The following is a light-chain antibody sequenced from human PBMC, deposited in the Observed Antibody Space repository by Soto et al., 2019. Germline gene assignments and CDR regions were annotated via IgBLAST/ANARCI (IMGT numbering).Light chain of an antibody. Sequence: QSVLTQPASVSGSPGHSITISCTGTSSDVGGYNYVSWYQQHPGKAPKLMIYDVSNRPSGVSNRFSGSKSGNTASLTISGLQAEDEDDYYCSSYTSSSLYVFGTGTRVTVL. J-gene: IGLJ1*01. CDR1: SSDVGGYNY. V-gene: IGLV2-14*01. CDR3: SSYTSSSLYV. CDR2: DVS.